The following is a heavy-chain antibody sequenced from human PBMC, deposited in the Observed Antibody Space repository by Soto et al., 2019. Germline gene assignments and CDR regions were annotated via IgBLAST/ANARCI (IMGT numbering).Heavy chain of an antibody. V-gene: IGHV4-31*03. D-gene: IGHD6-6*01. CDR3: ARDSIAARPSPYYYYYGMDV. CDR1: GGSISSGGYY. J-gene: IGHJ6*02. CDR2: IYYSGST. Sequence: SETLSLTCTVSGGSISSGGYYWSWIRQHPGKGLEWIGYIYYSGSTYYNPSLKSRVTISVDTSKNRFSLKLSSVTAADTAVYYCARDSIAARPSPYYYYYGMDVWGQGTTVTVSS.